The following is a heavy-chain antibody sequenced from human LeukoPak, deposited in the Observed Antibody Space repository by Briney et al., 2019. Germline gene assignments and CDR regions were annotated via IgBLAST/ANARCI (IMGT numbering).Heavy chain of an antibody. V-gene: IGHV3-48*04. D-gene: IGHD2-2*02. CDR1: GFTFSSNS. J-gene: IGHJ3*02. Sequence: GGSLRLSCAASGFTFSSNSMNWVRQAPGKGLEWVSYISSTGGTIYYADSMKGRFTISRDNAKNSLYLQMNSLRAEDTAVYYCARESYCSSTSCYNAFDIWGQGTMVTVSS. CDR2: ISSTGGTI. CDR3: ARESYCSSTSCYNAFDI.